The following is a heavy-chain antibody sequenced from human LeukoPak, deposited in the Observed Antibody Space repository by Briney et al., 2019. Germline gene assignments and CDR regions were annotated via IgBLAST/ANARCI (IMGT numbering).Heavy chain of an antibody. CDR3: ARLYDGSAYHADHFDY. V-gene: IGHV3-7*01. CDR2: IKEDGSQK. Sequence: GGSLRLSCAASGFTFRSYWMTWVRQAPGKGLQWVANIKEDGSQKYYVDSVKGRFTISRDNVKNSLYLQMNSLRAEDTAVYYCARLYDGSAYHADHFDYWGQGTLVIVSS. CDR1: GFTFRSYW. D-gene: IGHD3-22*01. J-gene: IGHJ4*02.